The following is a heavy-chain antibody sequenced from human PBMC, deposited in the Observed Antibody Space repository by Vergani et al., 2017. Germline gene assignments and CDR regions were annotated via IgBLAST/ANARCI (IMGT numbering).Heavy chain of an antibody. V-gene: IGHV1-69*02. Sequence: QVQLVQSGAEVKKPGSSVKVSCKASGGTFSSYTISWVRQAPGQGLEWMGRIIPILGIANYAQKFQGRVTITADKSTSTVYMELSSLRSEDTAVYYCARGGVATITFPFDYWGQGTLVTVSS. CDR1: GGTFSSYT. CDR3: ARGGVATITFPFDY. D-gene: IGHD5-12*01. J-gene: IGHJ4*02. CDR2: IIPILGIA.